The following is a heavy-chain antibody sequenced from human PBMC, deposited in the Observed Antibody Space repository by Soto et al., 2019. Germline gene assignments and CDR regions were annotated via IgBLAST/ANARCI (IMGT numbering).Heavy chain of an antibody. Sequence: QVQLVQSGAEVKKPGSSVQVSCKASGGTFSTYTLYWVRQAPGQGLEWMGGISPGIDIRDYAQKFQGRVTITADESPSPVYMQLSTLISADTAVYYCAGGMCFGGSCYLDVWGQGTLVTVSS. J-gene: IGHJ4*02. D-gene: IGHD2-15*01. V-gene: IGHV1-69*12. CDR3: AGGMCFGGSCYLDV. CDR1: GGTFSTYT. CDR2: ISPGIDIR.